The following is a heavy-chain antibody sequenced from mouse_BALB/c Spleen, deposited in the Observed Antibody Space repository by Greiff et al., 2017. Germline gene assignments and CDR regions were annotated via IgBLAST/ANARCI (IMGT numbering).Heavy chain of an antibody. CDR1: GYAFSSYW. Sequence: VQLQQSGAELVRPGSSVKISCKASGYAFSSYWMNWVKQRPGQGLEWIGQIYPGDGDTNYNGKFKGKATLTADKSSSTAYMQLSSLTSEDSAVYFCARTGSSYVGFAYWGQGTLVTVSA. CDR3: ARTGSSYVGFAY. V-gene: IGHV1-80*01. D-gene: IGHD1-1*01. J-gene: IGHJ3*01. CDR2: IYPGDGDT.